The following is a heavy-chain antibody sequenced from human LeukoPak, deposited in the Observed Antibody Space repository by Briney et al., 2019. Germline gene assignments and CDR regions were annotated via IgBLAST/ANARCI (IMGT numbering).Heavy chain of an antibody. CDR1: GGSISSYY. CDR3: ARGGRHSSWYYYNIDYYYYMDV. J-gene: IGHJ6*03. V-gene: IGHV4-59*01. CDR2: IYYSGST. Sequence: PSETLSLTCTVSGGSISSYYWSWIRQPPGKGLEWIGYIYYSGSTNYNPSLKSRVTISVDTSKNQFSLKLSSVTAADTAVYYCARGGRHSSWYYYNIDYYYYMDVWGKGTTVTVSS. D-gene: IGHD6-13*01.